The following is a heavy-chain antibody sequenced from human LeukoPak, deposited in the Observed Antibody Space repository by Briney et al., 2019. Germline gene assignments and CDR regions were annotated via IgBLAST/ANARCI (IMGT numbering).Heavy chain of an antibody. CDR1: GFTFSSYG. CDR3: AKAGYGDFLSAFDI. CDR2: IRYDGSNK. J-gene: IGHJ3*02. V-gene: IGHV3-30*02. Sequence: GGSLRLSCAASGFTFSSYGMHWVRQAPGKGLEWVAFIRYDGSNKYYADSVKGRFTISRDNSKNTLYLQMNSLGAEDTAVYYCAKAGYGDFLSAFDIWGQGTMVTVSS. D-gene: IGHD4-17*01.